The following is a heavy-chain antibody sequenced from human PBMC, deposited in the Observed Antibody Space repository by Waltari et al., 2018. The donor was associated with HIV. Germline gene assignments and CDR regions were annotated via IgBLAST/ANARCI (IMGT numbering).Heavy chain of an antibody. Sequence: EVQLVESGGGLVQPGGSLRLSCAASGFTFSSYWMSWVRQAPGKGREWVANRKQDGSEKYYVDSVKGRFTISRDNAKNSLYLQMNSLRAEDTAVYYCARDLYSSGWGYFDYWGQGTLVTVSS. CDR3: ARDLYSSGWGYFDY. J-gene: IGHJ4*02. D-gene: IGHD6-19*01. CDR2: RKQDGSEK. CDR1: GFTFSSYW. V-gene: IGHV3-7*01.